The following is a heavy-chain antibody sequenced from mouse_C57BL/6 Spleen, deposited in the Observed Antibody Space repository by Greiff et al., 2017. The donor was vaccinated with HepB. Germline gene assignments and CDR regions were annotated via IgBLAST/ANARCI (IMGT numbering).Heavy chain of an antibody. Sequence: QVQLKQPGAELVKPGASVKLSCKASGYTFTSYWMQWAKQRPGQGLEWIGEIDPSDSYTNYNQKFKGKATLTVDTSSSTAYMQLSSLTSEDSAVYYCARYYGSSMGYFDVWGTGTTVTVSS. J-gene: IGHJ1*03. CDR2: IDPSDSYT. CDR1: GYTFTSYW. D-gene: IGHD1-1*01. CDR3: ARYYGSSMGYFDV. V-gene: IGHV1-50*01.